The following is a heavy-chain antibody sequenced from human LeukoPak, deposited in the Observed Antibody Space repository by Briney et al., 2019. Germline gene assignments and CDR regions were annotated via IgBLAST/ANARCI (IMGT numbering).Heavy chain of an antibody. CDR3: ARGATGTTRRGLDV. D-gene: IGHD1-1*01. CDR1: GFTFSSYA. Sequence: PGGSLRLSCAASGFTFSSYAMSWVRQAPGKGLEWVSAISGSGGSTYYADSVKGRFTISRDNSKNTLYLQMNSLRAEDTAVYYCARGATGTTRRGLDVWGKGTTVTVSS. CDR2: ISGSGGST. J-gene: IGHJ6*04. V-gene: IGHV3-23*01.